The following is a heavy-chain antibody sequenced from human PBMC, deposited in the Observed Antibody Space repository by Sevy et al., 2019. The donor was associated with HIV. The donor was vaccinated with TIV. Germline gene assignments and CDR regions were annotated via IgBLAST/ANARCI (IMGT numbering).Heavy chain of an antibody. Sequence: GGSLRLSCAASGFTFISYEMNWVRQAPGKGLEWISYISNSGSTKYYSDSVKGRFTISRDNSKNTLYLQMNSLRAEDTAVYYCAKDLAIYCSSTSCYGADWFDPWGQGTLVTVSS. D-gene: IGHD2-2*01. J-gene: IGHJ5*02. CDR1: GFTFISYE. V-gene: IGHV3-48*03. CDR3: AKDLAIYCSSTSCYGADWFDP. CDR2: ISNSGSTK.